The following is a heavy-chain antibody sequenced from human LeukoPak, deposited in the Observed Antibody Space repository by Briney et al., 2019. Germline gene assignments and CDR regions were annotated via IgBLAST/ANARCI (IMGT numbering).Heavy chain of an antibody. CDR2: INQDGSEK. Sequence: GGSLRLSCAGSGFTFSNYWINWVRQTPGKGLEWVANINQDGSEKNYVDFVKGRFTISRDNAENLVYLQMNNLRAEDTALYYCARDRAMEDYWGQGTRVTVSS. D-gene: IGHD2-2*01. CDR1: GFTFSNYW. V-gene: IGHV3-7*01. J-gene: IGHJ4*02. CDR3: ARDRAMEDY.